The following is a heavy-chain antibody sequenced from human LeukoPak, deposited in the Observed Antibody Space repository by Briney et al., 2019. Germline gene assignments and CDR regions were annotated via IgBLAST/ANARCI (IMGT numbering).Heavy chain of an antibody. CDR1: KLTFRDAC. J-gene: IGHJ5*02. CDR3: TTLYDVLTRYYRADRFDP. D-gene: IGHD3/OR15-3a*01. CDR2: VKSKVDGETT. V-gene: IGHV3-15*01. Sequence: PGGSLRLSCVRSKLTFRDACMSWVRQAPGEGREWVGRVKSKVDGETTDYASSVKGRFTVSRDDSKNMVFLQMNSLQTEDTAVYFCTTLYDVLTRYYRADRFDPGGQGTLVTVSS.